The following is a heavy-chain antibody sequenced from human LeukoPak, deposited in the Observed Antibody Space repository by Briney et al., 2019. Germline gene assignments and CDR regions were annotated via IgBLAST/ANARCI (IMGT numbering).Heavy chain of an antibody. CDR1: GGSISSGGYY. CDR3: AREAPFPRDWFDP. CDR2: INHSGST. J-gene: IGHJ5*02. D-gene: IGHD2/OR15-2a*01. V-gene: IGHV4-39*07. Sequence: PSETLSLTCTVSGGSISSGGYYWSWIRQPPGKGLEWIGEINHSGSTNYNPSLKSRVTISVDTSKNQFSLKLSSVTAADTAVYYCAREAPFPRDWFDPWGQGTLVTVSS.